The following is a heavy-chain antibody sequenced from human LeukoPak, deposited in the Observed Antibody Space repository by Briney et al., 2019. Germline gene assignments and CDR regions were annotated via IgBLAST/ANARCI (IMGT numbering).Heavy chain of an antibody. V-gene: IGHV3-21*01. J-gene: IGHJ5*02. CDR1: GFTFSSYS. Sequence: GGSLRLSCAASGFTFSSYSMNWVRQAPGKGLEWVSSISSSSYIYYADSVKGRFTISRDNAKNSLYLQMNSLRAEDTAVYYCARGRGYCSSTSCQNWFDPWGQGTLVTVSS. CDR3: ARGRGYCSSTSCQNWFDP. D-gene: IGHD2-2*01. CDR2: ISSSSYI.